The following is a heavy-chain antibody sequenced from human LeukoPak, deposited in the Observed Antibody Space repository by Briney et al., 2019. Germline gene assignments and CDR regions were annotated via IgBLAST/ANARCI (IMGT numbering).Heavy chain of an antibody. CDR3: ASRGGTRLYYHCMDV. CDR1: GFTFSKYN. V-gene: IGHV3-21*01. D-gene: IGHD2-15*01. J-gene: IGHJ6*03. CDR2: ISSSGSYI. Sequence: PGGSLRLSCAASGFTFSKYNMNWVRQAPGKGLEWVSSISSSGSYIYYADSVKGRFTISRDNARNSLYLQMNSLRAEDTAVYYCASRGGTRLYYHCMDVWGKGTTVTVSS.